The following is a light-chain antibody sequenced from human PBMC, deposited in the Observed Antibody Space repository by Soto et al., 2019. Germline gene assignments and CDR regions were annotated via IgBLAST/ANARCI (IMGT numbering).Light chain of an antibody. Sequence: QAVRTEPASVSGSPGQAITISCTGSSSDVGSYNLVSWYQHHPGKAPKVIIYEGGKRPSGVSNRFSGSKSGITAFLTISGLQAVDEADYYCCSYAGYSTSAVFGGGT. V-gene: IGLV2-23*01. CDR1: SSDVGSYNL. CDR3: CSYAGYSTSAV. J-gene: IGLJ2*01. CDR2: EGG.